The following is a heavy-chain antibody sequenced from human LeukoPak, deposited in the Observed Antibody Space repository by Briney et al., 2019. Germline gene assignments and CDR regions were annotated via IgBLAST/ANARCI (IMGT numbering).Heavy chain of an antibody. CDR3: AKVFILRFLDGMDV. CDR2: ISGSGGST. Sequence: GGSLRLSCAASGLTFSNYAMTWVRQAPGKGLEWVSAISGSGGSTYYADSVKGRFTISRDNSKNTVYLQMNSLRAEDTAVYYCAKVFILRFLDGMDVWGQGTSVTVSS. V-gene: IGHV3-23*01. J-gene: IGHJ6*02. CDR1: GLTFSNYA. D-gene: IGHD3-3*01.